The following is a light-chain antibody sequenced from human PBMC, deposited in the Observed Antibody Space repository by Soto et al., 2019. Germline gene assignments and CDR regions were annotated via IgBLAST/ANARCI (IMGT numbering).Light chain of an antibody. CDR3: QQFGDSLT. V-gene: IGKV3-20*01. CDR2: GAS. J-gene: IGKJ4*01. CDR1: QSVISNY. Sequence: ETVLTQSPGTLSLSPGERATLSCRASQSVISNYLAWYQQKPGQAPGLLIYGASSRATGIPDRFIGSGSGTDFTLTVSRLEPEDFAVYYCQQFGDSLTFGGGTKVDIK.